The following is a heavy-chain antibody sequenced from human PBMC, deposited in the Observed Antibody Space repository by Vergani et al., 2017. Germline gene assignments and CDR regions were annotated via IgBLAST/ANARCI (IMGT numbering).Heavy chain of an antibody. V-gene: IGHV1-58*02. Sequence: QMQLVQSGPEVKKPGTSVKVSCKASGFTFTSSAMQWVRQARGQRLEWIGWIVVGSGNTNYAQKFQERVTITRDMSTSTAYMELSSLRSEDTAVYYCAAAILSGSYYWDGFDSWGQGTMVTVSS. J-gene: IGHJ3*02. CDR2: IVVGSGNT. CDR1: GFTFTSSA. CDR3: AAAILSGSYYWDGFDS. D-gene: IGHD3-10*01.